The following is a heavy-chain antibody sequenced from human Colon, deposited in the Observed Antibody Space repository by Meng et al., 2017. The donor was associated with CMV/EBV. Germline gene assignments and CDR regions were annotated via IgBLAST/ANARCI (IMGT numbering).Heavy chain of an antibody. CDR1: GGSISSYY. Sequence: GSLRLSCTVSGGSISSYYWSWIRQPPGKGLEWIGYIYYSVTTNYNPSLKSRVTISIDMSKNQFSLKLNSVTAADTAVYYCSRESPRNWFDPWGQGTRVTVSS. CDR3: SRESPRNWFDP. J-gene: IGHJ5*02. CDR2: IYYSVTT. V-gene: IGHV4-59*01.